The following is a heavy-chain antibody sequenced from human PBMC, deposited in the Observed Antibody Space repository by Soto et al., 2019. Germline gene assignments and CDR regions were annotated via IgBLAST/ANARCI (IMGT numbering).Heavy chain of an antibody. D-gene: IGHD2-8*01. J-gene: IGHJ3*02. Sequence: QVQLVQSGAEVKKPGASVKVSCKASGYTFTSYGISWVRQAPGQGLEWMGWISAYNGNTNYAQKLQGRVTMTTDTSTSTGDKELRRLGSDDTGVYYCARDIGLMVYATVWDDAFDSWGQGTMVTVSS. CDR2: ISAYNGNT. CDR3: ARDIGLMVYATVWDDAFDS. CDR1: GYTFTSYG. V-gene: IGHV1-18*04.